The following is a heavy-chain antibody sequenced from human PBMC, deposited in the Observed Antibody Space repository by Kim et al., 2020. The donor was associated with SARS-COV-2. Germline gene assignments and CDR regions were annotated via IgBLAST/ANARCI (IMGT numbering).Heavy chain of an antibody. Sequence: SETLSLTCAVYGGSFSGYYWSWIRQPPGKGLEWIGEINHSGSTNYNPSLKSRVTISVDTSKNQFSLKLSSVTAADTAVYYCARGRLYDYIWGSYTRELGFDYWGQGTLVTVSS. CDR2: INHSGST. CDR3: ARGRLYDYIWGSYTRELGFDY. CDR1: GGSFSGYY. D-gene: IGHD3-16*01. V-gene: IGHV4-34*01. J-gene: IGHJ4*02.